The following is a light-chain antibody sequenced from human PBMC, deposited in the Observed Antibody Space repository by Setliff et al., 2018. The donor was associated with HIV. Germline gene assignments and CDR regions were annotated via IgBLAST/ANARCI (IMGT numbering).Light chain of an antibody. J-gene: IGLJ1*01. CDR1: SNDVGGHNY. Sequence: QSVLAQPASVSGSPGQSITISCTGTSNDVGGHNYVSWYQQYTGKAPKLIIYEVRNRPSGVSNRFSGSKSGNTASLTISGLRAEDEADYYCSSYAITNTLPFGTGTKVTVL. CDR2: EVR. V-gene: IGLV2-14*01. CDR3: SSYAITNTLP.